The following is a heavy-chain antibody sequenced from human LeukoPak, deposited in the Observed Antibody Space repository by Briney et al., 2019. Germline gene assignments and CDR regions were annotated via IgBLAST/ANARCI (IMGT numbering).Heavy chain of an antibody. J-gene: IGHJ3*02. CDR1: GDSISSNYC. Sequence: PSGTLSLTCAVSGDSISSNYCWRWVRQFPGKGLEWIGEVYRRGSTSYNPSLKSRVVISIDKSKNQYSLNLYSVTAADTAMYYCGRHAYGDSSAAFDIWGQGTMVIVSS. V-gene: IGHV4-4*02. CDR2: VYRRGST. D-gene: IGHD4-17*01. CDR3: GRHAYGDSSAAFDI.